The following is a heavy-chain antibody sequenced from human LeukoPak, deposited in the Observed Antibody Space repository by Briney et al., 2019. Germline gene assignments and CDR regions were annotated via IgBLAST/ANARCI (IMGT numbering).Heavy chain of an antibody. CDR3: AGGGHYYDSSGYFDY. D-gene: IGHD3-22*01. CDR1: GGTFSSYA. Sequence: ASVKVSCKASGGTFSSYAISWVRQAPGQGLEWMGGIIPIFGTANYAQKFQGRVTITADESTSTAYMELSSLRSEDTAVYYCAGGGHYYDSSGYFDYWGQGTLVTVSS. CDR2: IIPIFGTA. V-gene: IGHV1-69*13. J-gene: IGHJ4*02.